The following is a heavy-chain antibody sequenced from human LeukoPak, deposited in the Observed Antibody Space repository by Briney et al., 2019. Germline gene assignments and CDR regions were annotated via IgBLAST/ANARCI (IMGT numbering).Heavy chain of an antibody. CDR3: ASGEGG. V-gene: IGHV3-30*03. D-gene: IGHD1-26*01. CDR1: GFTFSSYG. J-gene: IGHJ4*02. CDR2: ISYDGSNK. Sequence: GRSLRLSCAASGFTFSSYGMHWVRQAPGKGLEWVAVISYDGSNKYYADSVKGRFTISRDNSKNTLYLQMNSLRAEDTAVYYCASGEGGWGQGTLVTVSS.